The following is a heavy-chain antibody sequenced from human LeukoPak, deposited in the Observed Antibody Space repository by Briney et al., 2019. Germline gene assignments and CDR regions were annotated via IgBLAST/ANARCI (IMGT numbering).Heavy chain of an antibody. D-gene: IGHD2-2*01. CDR1: GFTLSSNY. J-gene: IGHJ4*02. CDR2: IYSGGST. CDR3: ALSSVLAAMNY. Sequence: GGSLRLSCAASGFTLSSNYMSWVRQAPGKGLEWVSVIYSGGSTYYADSVKGRFTISRDNSKNTLYLQMNSLRAEDTAVYYCALSSVLAAMNYWGQGTLVTVSS. V-gene: IGHV3-53*01.